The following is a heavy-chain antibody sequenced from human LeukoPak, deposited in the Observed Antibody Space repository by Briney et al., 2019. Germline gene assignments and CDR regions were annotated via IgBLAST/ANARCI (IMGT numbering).Heavy chain of an antibody. CDR2: IKQDGSEK. CDR1: GFTFSSYW. V-gene: IGHV3-7*01. D-gene: IGHD2-8*02. CDR3: ARPRGVRKGPHDY. Sequence: GGSLRLSCAASGFTFSSYWMSWVRQAPGKGLEWVANIKQDGSEKYYVDSVKGRFTISRDNAKNSLYLQMNSLRAEDTAVYYCARPRGVRKGPHDYWGQGTLVTVSS. J-gene: IGHJ4*02.